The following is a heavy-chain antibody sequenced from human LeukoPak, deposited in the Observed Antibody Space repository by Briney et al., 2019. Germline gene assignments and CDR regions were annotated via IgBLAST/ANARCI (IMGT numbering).Heavy chain of an antibody. Sequence: PSETLSLTCAVYGGSFSGYYWSWIRRPPGKGLEWIGEINHSGSTNYNPSLKSRVTISVDTSKNQFSLKLSSVTAADTAVYYCARVARKFCSSTSCYRGYFDYWGQGTLVTVSS. D-gene: IGHD2-2*02. J-gene: IGHJ4*02. CDR1: GGSFSGYY. CDR2: INHSGST. CDR3: ARVARKFCSSTSCYRGYFDY. V-gene: IGHV4-34*01.